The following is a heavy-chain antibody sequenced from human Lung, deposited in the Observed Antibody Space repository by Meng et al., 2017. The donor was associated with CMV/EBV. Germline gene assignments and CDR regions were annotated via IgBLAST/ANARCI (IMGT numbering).Heavy chain of an antibody. CDR2: INHSGST. V-gene: IGHV4-34*01. Sequence: QVQLQQWGAGLLKPSETLSLTCAVSGGSFSGYYWSWIRQPPGKGLEWIGEINHSGSTNYNPSLKSRVTISVDTSKNQFSLKLSSVTAADTAVYYCARERGAGSTQRGWFDPWGQGTLVTVSS. D-gene: IGHD3-10*01. J-gene: IGHJ5*02. CDR3: ARERGAGSTQRGWFDP. CDR1: GGSFSGYY.